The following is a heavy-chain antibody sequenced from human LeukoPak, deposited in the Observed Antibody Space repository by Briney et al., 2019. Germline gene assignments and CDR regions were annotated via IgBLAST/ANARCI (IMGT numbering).Heavy chain of an antibody. V-gene: IGHV4-34*01. CDR1: GGSFSGYY. D-gene: IGHD2-2*01. CDR2: INHSGST. J-gene: IGHJ3*02. CDR3: ARGGSCSSTSCYASFDI. Sequence: SETLSLTCAVYGGSFSGYYWSWIRQPPRKGLEWIGEINHSGSTNYNPSLKSRVTISVDTSKNQFSLKLSSVTAADTAVYYCARGGSCSSTSCYASFDIWGQGTMVTVSS.